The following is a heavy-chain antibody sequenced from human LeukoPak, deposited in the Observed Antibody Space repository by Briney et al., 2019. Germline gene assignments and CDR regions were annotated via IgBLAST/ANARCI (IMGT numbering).Heavy chain of an antibody. Sequence: GGSLRLSCAASGFTFSSYSMNWVRQAPEKGPEWVSSISSSSSYIYYADSVKGRFPISRDNAKNTLYLQMNSLRAEDTAVYYCASRYCSSTRCSDYWGQGTLVTVSS. CDR2: ISSSSSYI. CDR3: ASRYCSSTRCSDY. V-gene: IGHV3-21*01. D-gene: IGHD2-2*01. CDR1: GFTFSSYS. J-gene: IGHJ4*02.